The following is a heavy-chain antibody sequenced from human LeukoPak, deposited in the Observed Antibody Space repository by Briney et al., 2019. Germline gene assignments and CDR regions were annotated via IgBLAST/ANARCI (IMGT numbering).Heavy chain of an antibody. V-gene: IGHV3-30*02. D-gene: IGHD4-17*01. J-gene: IGHJ6*03. CDR3: AKIPYGDYVLDYYYYMDV. CDR1: GFAFRSHA. CDR2: IRYDGSKK. Sequence: GGSLRLSCTASGFAFRSHAMHWVRQAPGKGLEWVAFIRYDGSKKFYADSVKGRFTISRDNSKNTLYLQMYSLRAEDTAVYYCAKIPYGDYVLDYYYYMDVWGKGTMVTISS.